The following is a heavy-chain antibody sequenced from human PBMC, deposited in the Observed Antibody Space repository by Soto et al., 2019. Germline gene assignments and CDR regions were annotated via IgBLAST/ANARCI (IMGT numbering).Heavy chain of an antibody. CDR2: ISGSGGST. Sequence: EVQLLESGGGLVQPGGSLRLSCAASGFTFSSYAMSWVRQAPGKGLEWVSAISGSGGSTYYADSVKGRFTISRDNSKNTRYLQVTSLRAEDTAVYYCAKDGGSGGSCYLDYWGQGTLVTVSS. V-gene: IGHV3-23*01. CDR3: AKDGGSGGSCYLDY. J-gene: IGHJ4*02. CDR1: GFTFSSYA. D-gene: IGHD2-15*01.